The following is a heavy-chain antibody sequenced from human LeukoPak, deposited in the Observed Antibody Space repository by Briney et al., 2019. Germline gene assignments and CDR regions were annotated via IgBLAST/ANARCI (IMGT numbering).Heavy chain of an antibody. CDR3: ARMDSYGYEALRY. Sequence: PGGSLRPSFAASGFTVSSNYMSWVRQAPGKGLGWVSVIYSGGGTFYADSVKGRFTISRDNSKNTLYLQMNSLRAEDTAVYYCARMDSYGYEALRYWGQGTLVTVSS. CDR1: GFTVSSNY. J-gene: IGHJ4*02. CDR2: IYSGGGT. V-gene: IGHV3-53*01. D-gene: IGHD3-22*01.